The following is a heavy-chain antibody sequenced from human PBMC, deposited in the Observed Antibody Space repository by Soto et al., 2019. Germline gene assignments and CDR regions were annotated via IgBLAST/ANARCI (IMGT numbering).Heavy chain of an antibody. CDR1: GFIFSNYW. Sequence: EVQLVESGGGLVQPGGSLRLSCEASGFIFSNYWMTWVRQAQGKGLEWVANVKQAASERYYVDSVKGRFTISRDNSKSSLYLQMNSLRVEDTAVYYCARTRGTYFLDYWGRGTLVTVSS. V-gene: IGHV3-7*03. CDR2: VKQAASER. J-gene: IGHJ4*02. CDR3: ARTRGTYFLDY. D-gene: IGHD2-21*01.